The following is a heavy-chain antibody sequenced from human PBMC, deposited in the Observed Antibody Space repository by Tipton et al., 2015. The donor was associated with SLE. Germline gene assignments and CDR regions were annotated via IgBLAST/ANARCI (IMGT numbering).Heavy chain of an antibody. CDR3: ATYTVSRAFDF. V-gene: IGHV4-39*07. CDR1: GVSISSSSYY. J-gene: IGHJ3*01. CDR2: LCYTGSG. D-gene: IGHD5/OR15-5a*01. Sequence: TLSLTCSVSGVSISSSSYYWGWIRQPPGKGLEWIGTLCYTGSGYYIPSLQSRVTISVDTSKNQISLTLSSVTAADTAVYYCATYTVSRAFDFWGQGTMVTVSS.